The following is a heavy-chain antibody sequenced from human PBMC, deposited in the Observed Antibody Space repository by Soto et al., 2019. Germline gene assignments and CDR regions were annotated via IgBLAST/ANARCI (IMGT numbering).Heavy chain of an antibody. J-gene: IGHJ4*02. D-gene: IGHD6-19*01. CDR2: TDYSGNT. Sequence: QVQLQESGPGLVRPSETLSLTCTVCSDSISSYYWIWIRQSPGKGLEWIGYTDYSGNTNYNPSLKSRVTISGDTSKIQFSLSLSSVTAADTAVYYCARAVGDPLYYLDYWGQGTLVTVSS. V-gene: IGHV4-59*08. CDR1: SDSISSYY. CDR3: ARAVGDPLYYLDY.